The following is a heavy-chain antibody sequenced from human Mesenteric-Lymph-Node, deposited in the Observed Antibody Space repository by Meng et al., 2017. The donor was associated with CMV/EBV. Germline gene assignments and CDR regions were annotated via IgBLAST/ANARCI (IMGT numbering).Heavy chain of an antibody. J-gene: IGHJ4*02. CDR3: ARATVTDY. Sequence: LILSCVSSGFTFRTSWVTWVRPAPGKRLVWVSTINEDGISKYYVDSVKGRFPISRDNAKNSLYLQMNSLRAEDTAVYFCARATVTDYWGQGTLVTVSS. CDR2: INEDGISK. V-gene: IGHV3-7*01. D-gene: IGHD4-17*01. CDR1: GFTFRTSW.